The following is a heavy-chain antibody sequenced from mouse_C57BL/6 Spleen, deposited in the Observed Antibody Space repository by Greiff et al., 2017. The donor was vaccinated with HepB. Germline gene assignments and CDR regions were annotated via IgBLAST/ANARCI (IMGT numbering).Heavy chain of an antibody. Sequence: EVQVVESGGDLVKPGGSLKLSCAASGFTFSSYGMSWVRQTPDKRLEWVATISSGGSYTYYPDSVKGRFTISRDNAKNTLYLQMSSLKSEDTAMYYCARQWITRFTFAYWGQGTLVTVSA. J-gene: IGHJ3*01. CDR1: GFTFSSYG. V-gene: IGHV5-6*01. D-gene: IGHD2-4*01. CDR3: ARQWITRFTFAY. CDR2: ISSGGSYT.